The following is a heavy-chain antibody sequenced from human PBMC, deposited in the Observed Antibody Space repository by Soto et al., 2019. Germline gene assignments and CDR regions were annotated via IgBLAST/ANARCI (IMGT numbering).Heavy chain of an antibody. CDR1: GGSFRGYY. V-gene: IGHV4-34*01. CDR2: INHSGST. CDR3: ARRYSSKIYYYYGMDV. J-gene: IGHJ6*02. D-gene: IGHD6-13*01. Sequence: SETLSLTCAVYGGSFRGYYWSWMRQPPGKGLEWIGEINHSGSTNYNPSLKSRVTISVDTSKNQFSLKLSSVTAADTAVYYCARRYSSKIYYYYGMDVWGQGTTVTVS.